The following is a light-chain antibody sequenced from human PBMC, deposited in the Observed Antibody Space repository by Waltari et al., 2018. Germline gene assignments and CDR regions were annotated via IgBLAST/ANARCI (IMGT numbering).Light chain of an antibody. CDR2: LVS. Sequence: DIVMTQSPLSLPVTPGEPASISCRSSQSLLHSNGYTSLSWYLQKAGQSPQLLTYLVSKRAAGLSDRVSGIGSGIDFTLKISRVEADEIGVYYCMQTLQARTLGQGTKVEI. CDR3: MQTLQART. V-gene: IGKV2-28*01. J-gene: IGKJ1*01. CDR1: QSLLHSNGYTS.